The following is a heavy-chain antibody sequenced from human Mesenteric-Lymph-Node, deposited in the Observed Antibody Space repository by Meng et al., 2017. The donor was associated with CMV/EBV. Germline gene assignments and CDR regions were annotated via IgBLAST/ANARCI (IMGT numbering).Heavy chain of an antibody. V-gene: IGHV3-15*01. CDR2: IKSKTDGGIT. CDR1: GFTLSNAW. J-gene: IGHJ4*02. Sequence: SGFTLSNAWMSWVRQAPGKGLEWVGRIKSKTDGGITDYAAPVKGRFTVSRDDSKNTLYLQMNSLKTEDTAVYYCTTPYFYGSGSPYWGQGTLVTVSS. CDR3: TTPYFYGSGSPY. D-gene: IGHD3-10*01.